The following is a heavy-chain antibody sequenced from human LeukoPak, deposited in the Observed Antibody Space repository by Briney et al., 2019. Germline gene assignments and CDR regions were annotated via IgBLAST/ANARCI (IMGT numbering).Heavy chain of an antibody. J-gene: IGHJ4*02. CDR2: IWYDGSNK. V-gene: IGHV3-33*01. Sequence: GGCLRLSCAASVFTFSSYCMHWVRQAPGKGLEWVAVIWYDGSNKYYADSVKGRFTISRDNSKNTLYLQMNSLRAEDTAVFYCARDPNRGYSYGYVDYWGQGTLVTVSS. D-gene: IGHD5-18*01. CDR1: VFTFSSYC. CDR3: ARDPNRGYSYGYVDY.